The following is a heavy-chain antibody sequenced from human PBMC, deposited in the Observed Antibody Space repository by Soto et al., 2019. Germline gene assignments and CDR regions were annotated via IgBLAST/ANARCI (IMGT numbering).Heavy chain of an antibody. CDR3: AKSGLSAGSYYYMDV. CDR2: VLGGGSNT. D-gene: IGHD3-10*01. V-gene: IGHV3-23*01. CDR1: GFAFSSYT. Sequence: EAQLLESGGGFVQPGGSLRLSCAASGFAFSSYTMTWVRQAPGKGLEWVSAVLGGGSNTYYADSVMGRFTISRDNSKDTLYLQMNSLRVEDTALYYCAKSGLSAGSYYYMDVWGEGTTVTVSS. J-gene: IGHJ6*03.